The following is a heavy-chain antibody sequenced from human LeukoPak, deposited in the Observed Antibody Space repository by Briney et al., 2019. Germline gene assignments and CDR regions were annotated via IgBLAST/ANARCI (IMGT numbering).Heavy chain of an antibody. CDR1: GFTFSDYY. J-gene: IGHJ6*03. D-gene: IGHD4-11*01. Sequence: GGSLRLSCAASGFTFSDYYMSWIRQAPGKGLEWVSYISSSGSTIYYADSVKGRFTISRDNAKNPLYLQMNSLRAEDTAVYYCARVGNYGMHYYYYYYMDVWGKGTTVTVSS. CDR2: ISSSGSTI. V-gene: IGHV3-11*01. CDR3: ARVGNYGMHYYYYYYMDV.